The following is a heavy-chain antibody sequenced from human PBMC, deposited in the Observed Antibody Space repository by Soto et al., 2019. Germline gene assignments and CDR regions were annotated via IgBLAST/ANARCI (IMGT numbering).Heavy chain of an antibody. CDR3: ARDVRRLARRSGKYYIAFDI. CDR2: VHSGGST. D-gene: IGHD1-26*01. Sequence: SETLSLTCTASGGSISGYYWSWIRQPPGKGLEWIGYVHSGGSTNYNPSLKSRVTISVDTSKNQFSLKVSSVTAADTAVYYCARDVRRLARRSGKYYIAFDIWGQGTVVTVSS. CDR1: GGSISGYY. V-gene: IGHV4-59*01. J-gene: IGHJ3*02.